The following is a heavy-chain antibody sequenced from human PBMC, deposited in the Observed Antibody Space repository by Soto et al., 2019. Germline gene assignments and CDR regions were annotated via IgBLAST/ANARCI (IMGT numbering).Heavy chain of an antibody. CDR1: GGSISSGGYY. CDR3: ARGERSQHAY. CDR2: IYYSGST. Sequence: SETLSLTCTVSGGSISSGGYYWSWIRQHPGKGLEWIGYIYYSGSTYYNPSLKSRVTISVDTSKNQFSLKLSSVTAADTAVYYCARGERSQHAYWGQGTLVTVSS. J-gene: IGHJ4*02. V-gene: IGHV4-31*03. D-gene: IGHD1-1*01.